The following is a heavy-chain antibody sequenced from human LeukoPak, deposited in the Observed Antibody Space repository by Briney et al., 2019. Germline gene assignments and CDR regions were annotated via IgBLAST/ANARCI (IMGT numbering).Heavy chain of an antibody. V-gene: IGHV4-59*12. Sequence: SETLSLTCTVSGGSISSYYWSWIRQPPGKGLEWIGYIYHSGSTYYNPSLKSRVTISVDRSKNQFSLKLSSVTAADTAVYYCARARGFLEWLTFDYWGQGTLVTVSS. D-gene: IGHD3-3*01. CDR1: GGSISSYY. CDR2: IYHSGST. CDR3: ARARGFLEWLTFDY. J-gene: IGHJ4*02.